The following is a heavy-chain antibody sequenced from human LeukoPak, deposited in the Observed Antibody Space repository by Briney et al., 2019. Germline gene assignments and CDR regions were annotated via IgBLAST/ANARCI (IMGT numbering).Heavy chain of an antibody. J-gene: IGHJ6*03. CDR1: GYTFTSYD. D-gene: IGHD2-2*02. V-gene: IGHV1-8*01. Sequence: ASVKVSCKASGYTFTSYDINWVRQATGQGLEWMGWMNPNSGNTGYAQKFQGRVTMTRNTSISTAYMELSSLRSEDTAVYYCARGGPHCSSTSCYIFYYYYYMDVWGKGTTVTVSS. CDR3: ARGGPHCSSTSCYIFYYYYYMDV. CDR2: MNPNSGNT.